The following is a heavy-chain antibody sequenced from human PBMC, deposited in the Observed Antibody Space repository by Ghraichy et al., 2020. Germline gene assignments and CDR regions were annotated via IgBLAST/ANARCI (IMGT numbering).Heavy chain of an antibody. CDR1: GYTFTSYY. V-gene: IGHV1-46*01. CDR3: AREAGYYDSSGYYFFFDY. Sequence: ASVKVSCKASGYTFTSYYMHWVRQAPGQGLEWMGIINPSGGSTSYAQKFQGRVTMTRDTSTSTVYMELSSLRSEDTAVYYCAREAGYYDSSGYYFFFDYWGQGTLVTVSS. J-gene: IGHJ4*02. D-gene: IGHD3-22*01. CDR2: INPSGGST.